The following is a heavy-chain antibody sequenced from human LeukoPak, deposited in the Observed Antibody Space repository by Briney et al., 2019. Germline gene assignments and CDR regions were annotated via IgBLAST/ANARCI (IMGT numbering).Heavy chain of an antibody. CDR3: ARVPDYGITFDY. CDR2: IWYDGSYK. CDR1: GFNFRTYG. Sequence: PGGSLRFSCAASGFNFRTYGMHWVRQAPGKGLEWVAVIWYDGSYKYYADSVKGRFTITRDNSNNTLYLQMNSLRAEDTAVFYCARVPDYGITFDYWGQGTLVTVSS. D-gene: IGHD4-17*01. V-gene: IGHV3-33*01. J-gene: IGHJ4*02.